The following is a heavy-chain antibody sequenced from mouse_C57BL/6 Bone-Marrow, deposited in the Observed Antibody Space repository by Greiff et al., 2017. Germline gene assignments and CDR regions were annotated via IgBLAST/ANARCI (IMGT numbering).Heavy chain of an antibody. J-gene: IGHJ1*03. CDR2: INSDGGST. D-gene: IGHD1-1*01. CDR3: ARREHYYGSSYWYFDV. V-gene: IGHV5-2*01. CDR1: EYEFPSHD. Sequence: EVKLLESGGGLVQPGESLKLSCESNEYEFPSHDMSWVRKTPEKRLELVAAINSDGGSTYYPDTMERRFIISRDNTKKTLYLQMSRLRSEDTALYYCARREHYYGSSYWYFDVWGTGTTVTVSS.